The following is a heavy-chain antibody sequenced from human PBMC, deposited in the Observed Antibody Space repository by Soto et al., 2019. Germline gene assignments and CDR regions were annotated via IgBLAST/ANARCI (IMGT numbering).Heavy chain of an antibody. Sequence: GGSLRLSCAASGFTFSSYAMHWVRQAPGKGLEWVAVISYDGSNKYYADSVKGRFTISRDNSKNTLYLQMNSLRAEDTAVYYCARDRVGWYFDYWGQGTLVTVSS. J-gene: IGHJ4*02. CDR2: ISYDGSNK. CDR3: ARDRVGWYFDY. V-gene: IGHV3-30-3*01. CDR1: GFTFSSYA. D-gene: IGHD6-19*01.